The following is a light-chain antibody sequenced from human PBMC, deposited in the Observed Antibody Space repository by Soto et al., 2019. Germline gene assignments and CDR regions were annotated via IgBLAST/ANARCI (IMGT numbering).Light chain of an antibody. Sequence: QSALTQPRSVSGSPGQAVTISCTGTSSDVGGYNYVSWYQQHPGKAPKLMIYDVSKRPSGVPDRFSGSKSGNTASLTISGLHAEDEVDYYCCSYAGSETYVVVTGTKVTGL. CDR2: DVS. V-gene: IGLV2-11*01. J-gene: IGLJ1*01. CDR1: SSDVGGYNY. CDR3: CSYAGSETYV.